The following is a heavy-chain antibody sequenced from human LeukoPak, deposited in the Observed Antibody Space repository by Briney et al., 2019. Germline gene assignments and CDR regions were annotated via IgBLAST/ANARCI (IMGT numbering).Heavy chain of an antibody. Sequence: PSETLSLTCTVSGGSISSYYWSWIRQPAGKGLEWIGRIYTSGSTNYNPSLKSRVTMSVDTSKNQFSLKLSSVTAADTAVYYCARDRRSSGSPIFGGNRFDPWGQGTLVIVSS. J-gene: IGHJ5*02. CDR3: ARDRRSSGSPIFGGNRFDP. D-gene: IGHD3-10*01. CDR2: IYTSGST. V-gene: IGHV4-4*07. CDR1: GGSISSYY.